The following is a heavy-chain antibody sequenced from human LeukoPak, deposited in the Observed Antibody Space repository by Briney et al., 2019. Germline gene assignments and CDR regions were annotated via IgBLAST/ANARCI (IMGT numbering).Heavy chain of an antibody. D-gene: IGHD2-8*01. CDR2: IWYDGSNK. V-gene: IGHV3-33*06. Sequence: GGSLRLSCAASGFTFSSYGMHWVRQAPGKGLERVAVIWYDGSNKYYADSVKGRFTISRDNSKNTLYLQMNSLRAEDTAVYYCAKEDLLGYCTNGVCYGRYFDLWGRGTLVTVSS. CDR1: GFTFSSYG. J-gene: IGHJ2*01. CDR3: AKEDLLGYCTNGVCYGRYFDL.